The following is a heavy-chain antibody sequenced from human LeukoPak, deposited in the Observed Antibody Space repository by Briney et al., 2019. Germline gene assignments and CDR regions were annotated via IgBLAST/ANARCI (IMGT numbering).Heavy chain of an antibody. D-gene: IGHD2-2*02. CDR3: ARDAYCSSTSCYTYFDY. CDR1: GFTFSSYS. V-gene: IGHV3-21*01. J-gene: IGHJ4*02. CDR2: ISSSSSYI. Sequence: GRSLRLSCAASGFTFSSYSMNWVRQAPGKGLEWVSSISSSSSYIYYADSVKGRFTISRDNAKNSLYLQMNSLRAEDTAVYYCARDAYCSSTSCYTYFDYWGQGTLVTVSS.